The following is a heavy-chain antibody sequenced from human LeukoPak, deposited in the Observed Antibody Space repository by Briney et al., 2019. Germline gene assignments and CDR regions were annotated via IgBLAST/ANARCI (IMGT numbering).Heavy chain of an antibody. CDR2: ISSSSSTI. V-gene: IGHV3-48*03. CDR1: EFPSSSYE. Sequence: GGSLRLSCAASEFPSSSYELYWVRQASGKGLVWISYISSSSSTIMYTESVRGRFTVSRDDARESLYLQMNSLRGEDTAIYYCGASRQYVGAFDIWGQGTLVTVSS. D-gene: IGHD3-16*01. CDR3: GASRQYVGAFDI. J-gene: IGHJ3*02.